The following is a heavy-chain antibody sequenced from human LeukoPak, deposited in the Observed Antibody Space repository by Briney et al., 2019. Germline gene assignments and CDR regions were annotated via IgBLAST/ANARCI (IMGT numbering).Heavy chain of an antibody. V-gene: IGHV3-74*01. Sequence: GGSPRLSCAASGLTLNNHWMHWVRQAPGEGLEWVSYINTDGTATTYADSVKGRFTISRDNAKNTLYLQMNSLRAEDTAVYYSVRDSNLSFDYWGQGALVTVSS. CDR1: GLTLNNHW. J-gene: IGHJ4*02. CDR2: INTDGTAT. CDR3: VRDSNLSFDY. D-gene: IGHD1-7*01.